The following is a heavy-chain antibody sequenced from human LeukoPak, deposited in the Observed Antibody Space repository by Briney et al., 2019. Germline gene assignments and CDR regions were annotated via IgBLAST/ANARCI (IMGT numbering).Heavy chain of an antibody. J-gene: IGHJ5*02. D-gene: IGHD1-26*01. CDR1: GFTFSGSA. V-gene: IGHV3-73*01. CDR3: TRDSGTYNWFDP. Sequence: GGSLKLSCAASGFTFSGSAIHWVPQPSGKGLEWVGQIDKKDKGYATATAYAASVKGRFTISRDDSINTAYLQMKSLKTEDTALYYCTRDSGTYNWFDPWGQGTLVTVSS. CDR2: IDKKDKGYATAT.